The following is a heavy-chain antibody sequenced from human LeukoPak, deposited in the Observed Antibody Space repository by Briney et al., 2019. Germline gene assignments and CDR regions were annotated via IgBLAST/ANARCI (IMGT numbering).Heavy chain of an antibody. CDR3: ASLGSGSSPIIDFDY. CDR1: GYTFTNYY. CDR2: INPSGGSA. D-gene: IGHD3-10*01. Sequence: ASVKVSCKTSGYTFTNYYIHWVRQAPGQGLEWMGIINPSGGSASYEQKFQGRVTVTRDTSTSTVYMELSSLRSEDTAIYYCASLGSGSSPIIDFDYWGQGTLVTVSS. J-gene: IGHJ4*02. V-gene: IGHV1-46*01.